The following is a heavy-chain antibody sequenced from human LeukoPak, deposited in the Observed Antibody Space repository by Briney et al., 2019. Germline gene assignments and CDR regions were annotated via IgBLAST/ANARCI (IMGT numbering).Heavy chain of an antibody. CDR1: GFTFISYG. D-gene: IGHD5-18*01. CDR2: ISYDGSDK. J-gene: IGHJ3*02. CDR3: AREGDTAMDRAFDI. V-gene: IGHV3-30*03. Sequence: SLRLSCAASGFTFISYGIHWVRQAPGKGLEWVAVISYDGSDKYYADSVKGRFTISRDNSKNTLYLQMNSLRAEDTAVYYCAREGDTAMDRAFDIWGQGTMVTVSS.